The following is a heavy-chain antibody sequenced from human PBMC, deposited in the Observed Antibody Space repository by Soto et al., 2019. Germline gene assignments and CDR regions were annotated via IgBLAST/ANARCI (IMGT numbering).Heavy chain of an antibody. CDR1: GFTFSSYS. D-gene: IGHD6-13*01. CDR3: AREDWSSSWYVVDY. Sequence: EVQLVESGGGLVQPGGSLRLSCAASGFTFSSYSMNWVRQAPGKGLEWVSYISSGSSTIYYADSVKGRFTISRDNAKNPLYLQMNSLRDEDTAVYYCAREDWSSSWYVVDYWGQGTLVTVSS. CDR2: ISSGSSTI. J-gene: IGHJ4*02. V-gene: IGHV3-48*02.